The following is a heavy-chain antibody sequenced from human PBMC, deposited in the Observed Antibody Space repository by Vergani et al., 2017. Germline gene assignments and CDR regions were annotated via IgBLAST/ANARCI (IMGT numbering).Heavy chain of an antibody. V-gene: IGHV3-53*01. J-gene: IGHJ4*02. CDR1: GFTVSSNY. CDR3: ASQSEWFSSGSYY. CDR2: IYSGGST. D-gene: IGHD1-26*01. Sequence: EVQLVESGGGLIQPGGSLRLSCAASGFTVSSNYMSWVRQAPGKGLEWVSVIYSGGSTYYADSLKGRFTISRDNSKNTLYLQMNSLRAEDTAVYYCASQSEWFSSGSYYWGQGTLVTVSS.